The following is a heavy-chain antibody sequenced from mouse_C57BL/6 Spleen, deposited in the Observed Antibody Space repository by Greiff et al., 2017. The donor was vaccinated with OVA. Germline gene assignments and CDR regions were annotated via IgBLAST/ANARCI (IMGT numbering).Heavy chain of an antibody. CDR3: ARQGLYSNFFYYAMDY. D-gene: IGHD2-5*01. V-gene: IGHV5-17*01. Sequence: EVQRVESGGGLVKPGGSLKLSCAASGFTFSDYGMHWVRQAPEKGLEWVAYISSGSSTIYYADTVKGRFTISRDNAKNTLFLQMTSLRSEDTAMYYCARQGLYSNFFYYAMDYWGQGTSVTVSS. J-gene: IGHJ4*01. CDR2: ISSGSSTI. CDR1: GFTFSDYG.